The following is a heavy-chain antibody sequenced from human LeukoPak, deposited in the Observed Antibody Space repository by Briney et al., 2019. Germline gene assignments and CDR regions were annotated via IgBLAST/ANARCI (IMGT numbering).Heavy chain of an antibody. J-gene: IGHJ4*02. CDR3: TRGPQGRDGYTIDY. D-gene: IGHD5-24*01. CDR2: IYTSGCTRST. CDR1: GGSISSNY. Sequence: SETLSLTCTVSGGSISSNYWSWIRQPAGKGLEWIGRIYTSGCTRSTNYNASLKSRVTMSVDTSKNQFSLKLSSVTAADTAVYYCTRGPQGRDGYTIDYWGQGTLVTVSS. V-gene: IGHV4-4*07.